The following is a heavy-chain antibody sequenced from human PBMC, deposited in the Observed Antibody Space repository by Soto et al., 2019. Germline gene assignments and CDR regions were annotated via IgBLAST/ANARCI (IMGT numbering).Heavy chain of an antibody. D-gene: IGHD3-16*01. CDR3: ARRERYYGSPGWFDP. J-gene: IGHJ5*02. Sequence: QLHLQESGPGLVRPSETLSLTCTVSGGSINDFAYYWGWISQPPGKGLEWIGTVYHNENTYYNPSLNSRVTISVDTAKNQFSLNLRSVTAADTAIYFCARRERYYGSPGWFDPWGQGALVTVSS. V-gene: IGHV4-39*01. CDR2: VYHNENT. CDR1: GGSINDFAYY.